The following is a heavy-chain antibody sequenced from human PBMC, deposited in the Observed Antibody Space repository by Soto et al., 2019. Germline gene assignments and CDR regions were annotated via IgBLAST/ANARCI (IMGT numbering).Heavy chain of an antibody. Sequence: EVQLEESGGDLVQPGGSLRLSCAASGFTLSAYWMTWVRQAPGKGLEWVANINRDGSKKSYLDSVRGRFTISRDNVGNSLYLQMDSLRADDTALYYCARDVSPGNSSLYLDAFDIWGQGTMVTVSS. V-gene: IGHV3-7*05. CDR3: ARDVSPGNSSLYLDAFDI. CDR1: GFTLSAYW. CDR2: INRDGSKK. J-gene: IGHJ3*02. D-gene: IGHD6-13*01.